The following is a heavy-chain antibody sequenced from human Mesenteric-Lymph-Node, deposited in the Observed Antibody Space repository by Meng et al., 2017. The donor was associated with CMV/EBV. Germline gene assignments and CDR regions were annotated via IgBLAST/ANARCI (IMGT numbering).Heavy chain of an antibody. CDR1: GFTFSSYA. D-gene: IGHD3-3*01. V-gene: IGHV3-23*01. CDR2: ISGSGAST. Sequence: GGSLRLSCAASGFTFSSYAMTWVRQAPGKGLEWVSAISGSGASTYYADSVKGRFTISRDNSKNTLYLQMSSLRAEDTALYHCARAVSGNYSDYWGQGTLVTVSS. J-gene: IGHJ4*02. CDR3: ARAVSGNYSDY.